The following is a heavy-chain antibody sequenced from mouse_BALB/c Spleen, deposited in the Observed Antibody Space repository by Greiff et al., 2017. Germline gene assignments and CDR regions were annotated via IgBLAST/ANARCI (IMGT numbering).Heavy chain of an antibody. CDR2: ISNGGGST. J-gene: IGHJ4*01. CDR1: GFTFSSYT. CDR3: ARQRIYYCAMDY. Sequence: EVKLMESGGGLVQPGGSLKLSCAASGFTFSSYTMSWVRQTPEKRLEWVAYISNGGGSTYYPDTVKGRFTISRDNAKNTLYLQMSSLKSEDTAMYYCARQRIYYCAMDYWGQGTSVTVSS. D-gene: IGHD2-1*01. V-gene: IGHV5-12-2*01.